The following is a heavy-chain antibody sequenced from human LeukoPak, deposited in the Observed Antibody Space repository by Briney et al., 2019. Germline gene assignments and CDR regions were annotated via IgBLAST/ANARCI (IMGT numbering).Heavy chain of an antibody. Sequence: ASVKVSCKASGYSFTSYGISWVRQAPGQGLEWMGWISGYNGNTHYAQRLQGRVTMTTDTSTSTAYMELRSLSSDDTAVYYCARDRPYYYDSSAYYPDFWGQGTLVTVSS. CDR1: GYSFTSYG. D-gene: IGHD3-22*01. CDR2: ISGYNGNT. V-gene: IGHV1-18*01. CDR3: ARDRPYYYDSSAYYPDF. J-gene: IGHJ4*02.